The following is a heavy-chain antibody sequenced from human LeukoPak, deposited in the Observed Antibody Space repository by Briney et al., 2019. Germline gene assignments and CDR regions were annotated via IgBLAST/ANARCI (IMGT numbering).Heavy chain of an antibody. CDR1: GGTFSSYA. CDR3: ARGIEHIVVVTAIPAPYYYYGMDV. Sequence: SVKVSCKASGGTFSSYAISWVRQAPGQGLEWMGGIIPIFGTANYAQKFQGRVTITADESTSTAYRELSSLRSEDTAVYYCARGIEHIVVVTAIPAPYYYYGMDVRGQGTTVTVSS. V-gene: IGHV1-69*13. D-gene: IGHD2-21*02. CDR2: IIPIFGTA. J-gene: IGHJ6*02.